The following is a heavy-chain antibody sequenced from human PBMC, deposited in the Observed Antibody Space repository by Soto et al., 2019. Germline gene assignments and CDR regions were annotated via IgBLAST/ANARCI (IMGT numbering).Heavy chain of an antibody. V-gene: IGHV3-30*18. J-gene: IGHJ4*02. Sequence: VGSLRLSCAASGFTFSSYWMSWVRQAPGKGLEWVTVISFDGSNKYYTGSVKGRFTISRDNSKNTVYLQMNSLRVEDTAVYYCENAGYLGYASKKAYWGQGTLVTGSS. CDR1: GFTFSSYW. CDR3: ENAGYLGYASKKAY. D-gene: IGHD6-13*01. CDR2: ISFDGSNK.